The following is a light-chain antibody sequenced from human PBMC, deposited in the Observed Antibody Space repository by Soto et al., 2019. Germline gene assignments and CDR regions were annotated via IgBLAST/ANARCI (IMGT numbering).Light chain of an antibody. CDR2: NVS. J-gene: IGLJ3*02. CDR1: TTNVATYNY. V-gene: IGLV2-11*01. CDR3: CSYEGSSNWL. Sequence: QSALTQPLSVSGSPGQSVTISCTGTTTNVATYNYVSWYQHHPGKAPKLILYNVSERPSGVSDRFSGSKSGNAASLTISGLQADEEADYYCCSYEGSSNWLFGGGTKLTVL.